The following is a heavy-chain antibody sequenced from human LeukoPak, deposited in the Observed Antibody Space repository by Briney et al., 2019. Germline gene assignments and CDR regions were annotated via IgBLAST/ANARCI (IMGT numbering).Heavy chain of an antibody. CDR1: GFTFSSYS. V-gene: IGHV3-48*02. CDR3: VRDPDALDF. J-gene: IGHJ4*02. CDR2: IRSSGSPI. Sequence: GGSLRLSCAASGFTFSSYSMNWVRQAPGKGLEWVAYIRSSGSPIYYADSVKGRFTISRDNAKNSLYLQMNSLRDKDTAVYYCVRDPDALDFWGQGTPVTVSS.